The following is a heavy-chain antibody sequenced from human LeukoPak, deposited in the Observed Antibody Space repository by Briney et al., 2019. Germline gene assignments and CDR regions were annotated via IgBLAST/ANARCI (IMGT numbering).Heavy chain of an antibody. CDR1: GGSISSGSYY. V-gene: IGHV4-61*02. J-gene: IGHJ4*02. CDR3: ARGQSYYYDSSGLLFDY. Sequence: PSETLSLTCTVSGGSISSGSYYWSWIRQPAGKGLEWIGRIYTSGSTNYNPSLKSRVTISVDTSKNQFSLKLSSVTAADTAVYYCARGQSYYYDSSGLLFDYWGQGTLVTVSS. CDR2: IYTSGST. D-gene: IGHD3-22*01.